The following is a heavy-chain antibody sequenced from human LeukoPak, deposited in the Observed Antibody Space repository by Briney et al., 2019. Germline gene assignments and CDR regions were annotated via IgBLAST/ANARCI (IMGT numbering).Heavy chain of an antibody. CDR3: AKVLRGADH. CDR2: ISGSDAST. J-gene: IGHJ4*02. Sequence: GGSLRLSCVASGFTFSSYAMGWVRLAPGKGLEWVSSISGSDASTYYADSVKGRFTISRDNSKNALYLQMNSLRAEDTAVYYCAKVLRGADHWGQGTLVTVSS. CDR1: GFTFSSYA. D-gene: IGHD2-15*01. V-gene: IGHV3-23*01.